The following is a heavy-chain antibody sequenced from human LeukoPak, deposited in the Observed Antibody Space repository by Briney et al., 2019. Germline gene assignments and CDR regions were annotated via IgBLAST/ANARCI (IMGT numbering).Heavy chain of an antibody. J-gene: IGHJ6*03. D-gene: IGHD3-3*01. CDR3: ARYIFLEWFSVGNYMDV. CDR1: GGSISSYY. V-gene: IGHV4-59*01. Sequence: SSETLSLTCTVSGGSISSYYWSWIRQPPGKGLEWIGYIYYSGSTNHNPSLKSRVTISVDTSKNQFSLKLSSVTAADTAVYYCARYIFLEWFSVGNYMDVWGKGTTVTVSS. CDR2: IYYSGST.